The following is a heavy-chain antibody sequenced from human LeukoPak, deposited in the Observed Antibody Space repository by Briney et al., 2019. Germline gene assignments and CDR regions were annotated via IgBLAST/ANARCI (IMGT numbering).Heavy chain of an antibody. J-gene: IGHJ4*02. CDR3: VKGSPVWEI. D-gene: IGHD1-26*01. CDR1: GFTFGYSY. V-gene: IGHV3-7*01. CDR2: IKQDGREK. Sequence: PGGSLRLSCSASGFTFGYSYMTWVGPAPAKAREWVAFIKQDGREKAYGDSVKGRFTISRDNAKNSLYLQMDNLRAEDTAIYYCVKGSPVWEIWGQGALVTVSS.